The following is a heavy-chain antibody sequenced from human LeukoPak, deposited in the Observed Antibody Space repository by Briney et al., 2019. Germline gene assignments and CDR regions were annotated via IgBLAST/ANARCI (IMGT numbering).Heavy chain of an antibody. J-gene: IGHJ4*02. D-gene: IGHD1-1*01. CDR3: AKDSPYIDWNDSFYIDY. V-gene: IGHV3-21*04. CDR2: ISSSSSYI. Sequence: PGGSLRLSCAASGFTFSSYSMNWVRQAPGKGLEWVSSISSSSSYIYYADSVKGGFTISRDNSKNTLYLQMNSLRAEDTAVYYCAKDSPYIDWNDSFYIDYWGQGTLVTVSS. CDR1: GFTFSSYS.